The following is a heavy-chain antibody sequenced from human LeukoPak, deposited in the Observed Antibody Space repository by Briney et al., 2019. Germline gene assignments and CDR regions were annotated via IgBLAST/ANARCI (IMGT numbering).Heavy chain of an antibody. CDR2: KNPNSGRT. V-gene: IGHV1-8*01. Sequence: ASLRVSCKASGYTFTSYDINWVRQATGPGLESMGFKNPNSGRTGFAQKFQGRFTMTTDTSISTAYMELSSLTSEDTAVYYCARGPVSSHGMDVWGQGTTVTVSS. J-gene: IGHJ6*02. CDR1: GYTFTSYD. CDR3: ARGPVSSHGMDV.